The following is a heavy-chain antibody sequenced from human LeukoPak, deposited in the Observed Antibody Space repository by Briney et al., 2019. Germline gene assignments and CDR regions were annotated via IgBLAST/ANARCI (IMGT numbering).Heavy chain of an antibody. D-gene: IGHD4-17*01. Sequence: PGRSLRLSCAASGFTFSSYAMHWVRQAPGKGLEWVAVISYDGSNKYYADSVKGRFTISRDNSKNTLYLQMNSLRAEDTAVYYCARSIRTTVTDPNFDYWGQGTLVTVSS. V-gene: IGHV3-30-3*01. J-gene: IGHJ4*02. CDR2: ISYDGSNK. CDR3: ARSIRTTVTDPNFDY. CDR1: GFTFSSYA.